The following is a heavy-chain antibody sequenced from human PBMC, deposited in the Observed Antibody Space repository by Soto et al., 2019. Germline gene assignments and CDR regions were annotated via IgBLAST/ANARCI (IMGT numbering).Heavy chain of an antibody. J-gene: IGHJ5*02. CDR2: VNHSGSA. Sequence: PSETLSLTCAVYGGLFSGNYWTWIRQPPGKGLEWIGEVNHSGSAKYNPSLKSRVTISVDTSKNQISLKLASLTAADTALYYCVRRYCSRTSCLAGFDPWGRGTQVTVSS. D-gene: IGHD2-2*01. CDR3: VRRYCSRTSCLAGFDP. CDR1: GGLFSGNY. V-gene: IGHV4-34*01.